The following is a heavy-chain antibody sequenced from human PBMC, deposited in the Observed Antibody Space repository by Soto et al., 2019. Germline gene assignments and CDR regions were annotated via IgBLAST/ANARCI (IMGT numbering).Heavy chain of an antibody. J-gene: IGHJ6*02. CDR3: ARVPSSGSYRSYSYFGMDV. CDR1: GFTLRTYS. Sequence: EVQLVESEGGLVQPGGSLRVSCAASGFTLRTYSLNWVRQAPGKRLEWISYISSSGSPIYYADSVKGRFTVSRDNAKNSLSLQMNTLRDEDTAVYYCARVPSSGSYRSYSYFGMDVWGPGTTVTVSS. V-gene: IGHV3-48*02. CDR2: ISSSGSPI. D-gene: IGHD1-26*01.